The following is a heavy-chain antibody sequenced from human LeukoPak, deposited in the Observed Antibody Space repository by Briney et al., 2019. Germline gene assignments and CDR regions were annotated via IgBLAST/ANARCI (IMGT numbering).Heavy chain of an antibody. V-gene: IGHV4-59*01. CDR2: IYYSGST. CDR3: ASTKDDSSWYGGEVYYYYYMDV. CDR1: GGSISSYY. Sequence: SETLSLTCTVSGGSISSYYWSWIRQPPGKGLEWIGYIYYSGSTNYNPSLKSRVTISVDTSKNQFSLKLSSVTAADTAVYYCASTKDDSSWYGGEVYYYYYMDVWGKGTTVTVSS. D-gene: IGHD6-13*01. J-gene: IGHJ6*03.